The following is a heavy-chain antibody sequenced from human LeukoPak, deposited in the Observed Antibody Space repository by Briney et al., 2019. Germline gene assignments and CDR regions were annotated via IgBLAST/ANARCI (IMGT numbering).Heavy chain of an antibody. D-gene: IGHD5-12*01. Sequence: PGGSLRLSCAASGFTFSSYAMSWVRQAPGKGLEWVSAISSSGGSTYYADSVKGRFTISRGNSKNTLYLQMNRLRPEDTAVYYCAKGATISFVNWFDPWGQGTLVTVSS. CDR3: AKGATISFVNWFDP. J-gene: IGHJ5*02. CDR1: GFTFSSYA. V-gene: IGHV3-23*01. CDR2: ISSSGGST.